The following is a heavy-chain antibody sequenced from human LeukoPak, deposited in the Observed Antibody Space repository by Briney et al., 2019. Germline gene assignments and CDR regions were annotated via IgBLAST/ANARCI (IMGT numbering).Heavy chain of an antibody. CDR1: GFTFSSYA. CDR3: AKVEEYYDILTGYYTGGWFDP. V-gene: IGHV3-23*01. J-gene: IGHJ5*02. CDR2: ISGSGGST. D-gene: IGHD3-9*01. Sequence: GGSQRLSCAASGFTFSSYAMSWVRQAPGKGLEWVSAISGSGGSTYYADSVKGRFTISRDNSKNTLYLQMNSLRAEDTAVYYCAKVEEYYDILTGYYTGGWFDPWGQGTLVTVSS.